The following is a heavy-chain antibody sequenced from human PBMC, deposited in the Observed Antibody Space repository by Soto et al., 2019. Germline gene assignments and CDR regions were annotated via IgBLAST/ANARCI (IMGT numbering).Heavy chain of an antibody. Sequence: QVQLQESGPGLVKPSETLSLTCTVSGGSISSYYWSWIRQPPGKGLEWIGYIYHSGSTNYNPSLESRVTISVDTSKNQFSLKLSSVTAADTAVYYCARHSGGYDLQYFDYWGQGTLVTVSS. CDR3: ARHSGGYDLQYFDY. D-gene: IGHD5-12*01. V-gene: IGHV4-59*08. CDR1: GGSISSYY. J-gene: IGHJ4*02. CDR2: IYHSGST.